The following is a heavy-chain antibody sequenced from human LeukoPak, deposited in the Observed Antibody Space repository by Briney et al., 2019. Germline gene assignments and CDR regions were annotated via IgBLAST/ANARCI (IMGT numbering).Heavy chain of an antibody. CDR1: GFTFSDYW. CDR3: AKSATVTTWFSPFDY. D-gene: IGHD4-17*01. Sequence: GGSLRLSCAASGFTFSDYWMHWVRQAPGKGLVGVSRINSDGRITSYADSVKGRFTISRDNAKNTLYLQMNSLRAEDTAVYYCAKSATVTTWFSPFDYWGQGTLVTVSS. V-gene: IGHV3-74*01. J-gene: IGHJ4*02. CDR2: INSDGRIT.